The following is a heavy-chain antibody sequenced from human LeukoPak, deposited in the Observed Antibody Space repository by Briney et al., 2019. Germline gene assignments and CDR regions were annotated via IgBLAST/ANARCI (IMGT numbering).Heavy chain of an antibody. Sequence: GGSLRLSCAASGFTFSSCAMNWVRQAPGKGLEWVSYISSSSSTIYYADSVKGRFTISRDNDRNSLYLQMNSLRTEDTAIYYCARELGCDFWGQGTLVTVSS. CDR2: ISSSSSTI. D-gene: IGHD4/OR15-4a*01. CDR1: GFTFSSCA. V-gene: IGHV3-48*04. J-gene: IGHJ4*02. CDR3: ARELGCDF.